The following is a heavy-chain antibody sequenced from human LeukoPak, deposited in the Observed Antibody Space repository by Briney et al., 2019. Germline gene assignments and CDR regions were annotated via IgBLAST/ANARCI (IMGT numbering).Heavy chain of an antibody. V-gene: IGHV4-4*07. CDR3: ARDHVDTAMVDNYYYMDV. J-gene: IGHJ6*03. D-gene: IGHD5-18*01. Sequence: PSETLSLTCTVSGGSISSYYWSWIRQPAGKGLEWIGRIYTSGSTNYNPSLKSRVTMSVDTSKNQFSLKLSSVTAADTAVYYCARDHVDTAMVDNYYYMDVWGKGTTVTISS. CDR1: GGSISSYY. CDR2: IYTSGST.